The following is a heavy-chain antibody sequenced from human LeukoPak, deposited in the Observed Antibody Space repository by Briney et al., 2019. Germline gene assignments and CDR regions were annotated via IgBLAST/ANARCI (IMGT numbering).Heavy chain of an antibody. V-gene: IGHV1-18*01. CDR2: ISAYNGNT. D-gene: IGHD6-6*01. Sequence: ASVKVSCKASGYTFTSYGISWVRQAPGPGLEWMGWISAYNGNTNYAQKLQGRVTMTTDTSTSTAYMELRSLRSDDTAVYYCARVGPQYSSSSGAFDIWGQGTMVTVSS. CDR1: GYTFTSYG. J-gene: IGHJ3*02. CDR3: ARVGPQYSSSSGAFDI.